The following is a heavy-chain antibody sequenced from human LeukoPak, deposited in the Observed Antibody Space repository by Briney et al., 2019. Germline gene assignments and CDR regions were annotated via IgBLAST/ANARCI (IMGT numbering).Heavy chain of an antibody. D-gene: IGHD3-10*01. Sequence: SETLSLTCTVSGGSISSYYWTWIRQPPGKGLEWIGYIYYSGSTNYNPSLKSRVTISVDTSKNQFSLKLSSVTAADTAVYYCARHSGDAFDIWGQGTMVTVSS. CDR1: GGSISSYY. CDR2: IYYSGST. CDR3: ARHSGDAFDI. V-gene: IGHV4-59*08. J-gene: IGHJ3*02.